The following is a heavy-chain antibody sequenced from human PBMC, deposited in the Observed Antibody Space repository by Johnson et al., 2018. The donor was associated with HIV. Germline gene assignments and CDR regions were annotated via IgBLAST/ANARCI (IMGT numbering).Heavy chain of an antibody. V-gene: IGHV3-66*02. J-gene: IGHJ3*02. CDR3: AKGRLGVAFDI. Sequence: VQLVESGGGLVQPGGSLRLSCAASGFTVSSNYMSWVRQAPGKGLVWVSRINSDGSNKYYADSVKGRSTISRDTSKNTLYLQMNSLRAEDTAVYYCAKGRLGVAFDIWGQGTMVTVSS. CDR2: INSDGSNK. CDR1: GFTVSSNY. D-gene: IGHD3-16*01.